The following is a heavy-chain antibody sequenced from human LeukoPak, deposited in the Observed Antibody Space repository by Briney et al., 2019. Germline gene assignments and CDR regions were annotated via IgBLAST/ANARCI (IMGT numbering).Heavy chain of an antibody. CDR3: ARGYSGYGGHFDY. CDR2: IIPIFGTA. V-gene: IGHV1-69*05. J-gene: IGHJ4*02. D-gene: IGHD5-12*01. Sequence: ASVKVSCKASGGTFSSYAISWVRQAPGQGLEWLGGIIPIFGTANYAQKFQGRVTITTDESTSTAYMELSSLRSEDTAVYYCARGYSGYGGHFDYWGQGTLVTVSS. CDR1: GGTFSSYA.